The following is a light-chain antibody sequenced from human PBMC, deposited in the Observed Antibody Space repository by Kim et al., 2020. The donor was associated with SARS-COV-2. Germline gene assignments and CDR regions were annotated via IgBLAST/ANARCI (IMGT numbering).Light chain of an antibody. J-gene: IGKJ4*01. V-gene: IGKV3-15*01. CDR2: GAS. Sequence: IVMTQSPATLSVSPGERVTLSCRASQSVKNNLAWYQQRPGQAPRLLIYGASTRATDISARFSGSGSGTESTLTIRSLQSEDLAVYYCQQYNDWPLLTFGGGTKVDIK. CDR3: QQYNDWPLLT. CDR1: QSVKNN.